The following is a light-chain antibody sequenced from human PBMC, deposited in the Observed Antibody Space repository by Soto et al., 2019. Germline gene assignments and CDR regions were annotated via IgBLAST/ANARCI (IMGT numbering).Light chain of an antibody. V-gene: IGKV3-20*01. CDR2: GAT. CDR3: QQYDSTPLYT. Sequence: EIVLTQSPGTLSLSPGERATLSCRASQSVRNSYLAWYQQKPGQAPRLLIYGATSRATGIPARFSGSGSGTDFTLTISSLEPEDFAVYYCQQYDSTPLYTFGQGTKLEIK. J-gene: IGKJ2*01. CDR1: QSVRNSY.